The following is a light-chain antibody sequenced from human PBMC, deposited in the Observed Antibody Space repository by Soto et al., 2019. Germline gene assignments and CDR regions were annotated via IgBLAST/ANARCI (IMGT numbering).Light chain of an antibody. CDR1: SGHSSYI. Sequence: QPVLTQSSSASASLGSSVKLTCTLSSGHSSYIIAWHQQQPGKAPRYLMKLEGSGSYNKGSGVPDRFSGSSSGADRYLTISNLQFEDEADYYCETWDINTHVVFDGGTKLTVL. V-gene: IGLV4-60*02. CDR2: LEGSGSY. J-gene: IGLJ2*01. CDR3: ETWDINTHVV.